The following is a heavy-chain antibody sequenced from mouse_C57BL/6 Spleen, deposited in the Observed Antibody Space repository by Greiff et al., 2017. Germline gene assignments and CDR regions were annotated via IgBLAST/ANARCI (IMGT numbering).Heavy chain of an antibody. J-gene: IGHJ1*03. V-gene: IGHV14-2*01. CDR3: ARTPITTVVATDWYFDV. D-gene: IGHD1-1*01. CDR1: GFNIKDYY. CDR2: IDPEDGET. Sequence: EVQLQQSGAELVKPGASVKLSCTASGFNIKDYYMHWVKQRPEQGLEWIGRIDPEDGETKYAPKFQGKATITADTSSNTAYLQLSSLTSEDTAVYYCARTPITTVVATDWYFDVWGTGTTVTVSS.